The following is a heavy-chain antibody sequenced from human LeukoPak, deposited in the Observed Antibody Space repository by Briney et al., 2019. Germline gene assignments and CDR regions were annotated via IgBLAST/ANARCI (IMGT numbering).Heavy chain of an antibody. D-gene: IGHD2-2*01. CDR1: GFSFSDYY. CDR2: MSNSGSTI. CDR3: AKDGCSSTSCYDGEYFDY. V-gene: IGHV3-11*01. Sequence: PGGSLRLSCAASGFSFSDYYMSWIRQAPGKGLEWVSYMSNSGSTIYYADSVKGRFTISRDNSKNTLYLQMNSLRAEDTAVYYCAKDGCSSTSCYDGEYFDYWGQGTLVTVSS. J-gene: IGHJ4*02.